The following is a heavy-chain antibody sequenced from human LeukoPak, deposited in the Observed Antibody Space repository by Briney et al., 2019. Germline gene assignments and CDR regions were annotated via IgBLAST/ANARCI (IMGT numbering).Heavy chain of an antibody. J-gene: IGHJ4*02. CDR1: GFTVSSNS. CDR2: IKQDGSEK. CDR3: VGDDY. V-gene: IGHV3-7*01. Sequence: PGGSLRLSCTVSGFTVSSNSMSWVRQAPGKGLEWVANIKQDGSEKYYVDSVKGRFTISRDNAKNSLYLQMNSLRAEDTAVYYCVGDDYWGQGTLVTVSS.